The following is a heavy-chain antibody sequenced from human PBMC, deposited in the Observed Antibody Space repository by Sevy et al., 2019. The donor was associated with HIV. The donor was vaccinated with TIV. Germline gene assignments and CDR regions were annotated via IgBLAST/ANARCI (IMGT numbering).Heavy chain of an antibody. CDR3: ARSPPLVVVPGAPSWFDP. V-gene: IGHV4-34*01. D-gene: IGHD2-2*01. J-gene: IGHJ5*02. CDR1: DGSFSGYY. CDR2: INESGIT. Sequence: SETLSLTCAVHDGSFSGYYWNWIRQLPGKGLEWIGEINESGITYYNPSLKSRVTISVDTSKKQFSLKLNSVTAADTAVDFCARSPPLVVVPGAPSWFDPWGQGTLVTVSS.